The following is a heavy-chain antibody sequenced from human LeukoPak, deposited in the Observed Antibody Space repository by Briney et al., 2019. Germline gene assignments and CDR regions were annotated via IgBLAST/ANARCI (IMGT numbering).Heavy chain of an antibody. J-gene: IGHJ3*02. CDR2: INHRGST. V-gene: IGHV4-34*01. D-gene: IGHD4-11*01. CDR1: GGSFSGYY. CDR3: ASLGSLTTVTTPDAFDI. Sequence: SETLSLTCAVYGGSFSGYYWSWIRQPPGKGLEWIGEINHRGSTNYNPSLKSRVTISVDTSKNQSSLKLSSVTAADTAVYYCASLGSLTTVTTPDAFDIWGQGTMATVSS.